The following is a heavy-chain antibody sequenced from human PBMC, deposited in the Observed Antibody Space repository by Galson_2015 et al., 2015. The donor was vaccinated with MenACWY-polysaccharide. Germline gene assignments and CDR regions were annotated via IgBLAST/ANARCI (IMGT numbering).Heavy chain of an antibody. Sequence: SLRLSCAASGFTFDDYAMHWVRQAPGKGLEWVSLISGDGGSTYYADSVKGRFTISRDNSKNSLYLQMNSLRTEDTALYYCAKDNNYDSSGYYFGIDYRGQGTLVTVSS. J-gene: IGHJ4*02. D-gene: IGHD3-22*01. V-gene: IGHV3-43*02. CDR1: GFTFDDYA. CDR2: ISGDGGST. CDR3: AKDNNYDSSGYYFGIDY.